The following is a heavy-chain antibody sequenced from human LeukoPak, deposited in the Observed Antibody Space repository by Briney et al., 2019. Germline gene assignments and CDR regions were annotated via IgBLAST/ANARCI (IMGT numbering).Heavy chain of an antibody. Sequence: GGSLRLSCAASGFTFSSYEMNWVRQAPGKGLEWVSYISSSGSTIYYADSVKGRFTISRDNAKNSLYLQMNSLRAEDTAVYYCARKRRYDSRPIDYWGQGTLVTVSS. CDR1: GFTFSSYE. CDR3: ARKRRYDSRPIDY. J-gene: IGHJ4*02. CDR2: ISSSGSTI. V-gene: IGHV3-48*03. D-gene: IGHD3-22*01.